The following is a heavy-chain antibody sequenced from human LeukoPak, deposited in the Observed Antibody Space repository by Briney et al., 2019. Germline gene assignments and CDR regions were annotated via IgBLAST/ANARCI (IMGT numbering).Heavy chain of an antibody. D-gene: IGHD3-10*01. CDR3: ARHKGTHRRLYGSGSYGWRGYFDY. J-gene: IGHJ4*02. CDR1: GGSISSYY. Sequence: PSETLSLTCTVSGGSISSYYWSWIRQPPGKGLEWIGEINHSGSTNYNPSLKSRATISVDTSKNQFSLKLSSVTAADTAVYYCARHKGTHRRLYGSGSYGWRGYFDYWGQGTLVTVSS. CDR2: INHSGST. V-gene: IGHV4-34*01.